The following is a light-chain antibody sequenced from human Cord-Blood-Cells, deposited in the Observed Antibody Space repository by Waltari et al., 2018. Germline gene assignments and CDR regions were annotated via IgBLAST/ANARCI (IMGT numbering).Light chain of an antibody. CDR2: GAS. J-gene: IGKJ1*01. V-gene: IGKV3-15*01. Sequence: EIVMTQSPATLSVSPGESATLSCRASQSVSSNLAWYQQKPGQAPRLLIYGASTRATGIPASFSGSGSGAEFTLTLSSLQSEDFAVYSCQQYNNWPRTFGQGTKVEIK. CDR3: QQYNNWPRT. CDR1: QSVSSN.